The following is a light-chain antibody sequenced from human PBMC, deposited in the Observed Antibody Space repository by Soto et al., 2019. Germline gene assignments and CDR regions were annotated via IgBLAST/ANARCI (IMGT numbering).Light chain of an antibody. Sequence: ETVMTQSPATLSVSPGERATLYCRASQRISTNLAWYQQKPGQAPRLLIYGASTRATGIPARFSGSGSGTEFTLAINSLQPEDFAVYYCQHRMNWPLTFGQGTRLEI. J-gene: IGKJ5*01. CDR1: QRISTN. CDR3: QHRMNWPLT. V-gene: IGKV3-15*01. CDR2: GAS.